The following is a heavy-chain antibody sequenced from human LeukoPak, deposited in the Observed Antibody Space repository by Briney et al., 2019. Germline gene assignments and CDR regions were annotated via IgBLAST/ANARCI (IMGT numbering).Heavy chain of an antibody. CDR2: VTGSGGTT. CDR1: EFTFSMYG. V-gene: IGHV3-23*01. J-gene: IGHJ4*02. Sequence: PGGSLRLSCAASEFTFSMYGMNWVRQAPGKGLEWVAAVTGSGGTTYYADSVKGRFTISRDNSKKPLYLQMHSLRVEDTAVYYCAKSRDSGYVQSAGFDYWGQGTLVTVSS. CDR3: AKSRDSGYVQSAGFDY. D-gene: IGHD5-12*01.